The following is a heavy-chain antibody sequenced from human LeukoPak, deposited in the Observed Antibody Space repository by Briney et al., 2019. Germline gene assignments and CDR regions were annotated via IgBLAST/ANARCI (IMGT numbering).Heavy chain of an antibody. J-gene: IGHJ2*01. CDR3: ARKVRNTVTTFWYFDL. D-gene: IGHD4-17*01. V-gene: IGHV3-30*02. CDR2: IRYDGSNK. Sequence: PGGSLRLSCAASGFTFSSYGMRWVRQAPGKGLEWVAFIRYDGSNKYYADSVKGRFTISRDNSKNTLYLQMNSLRAEDTAVYYCARKVRNTVTTFWYFDLWGRGTLVTVSS. CDR1: GFTFSSYG.